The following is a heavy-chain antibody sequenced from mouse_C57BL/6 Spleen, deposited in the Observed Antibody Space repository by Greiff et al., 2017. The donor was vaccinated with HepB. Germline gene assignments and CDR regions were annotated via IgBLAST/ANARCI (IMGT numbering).Heavy chain of an antibody. V-gene: IGHV1-55*01. Sequence: VQLQQPGAELVKPGASVKMSCKASGYTFTSYWITWVKQRPGQGLEWIGDIYPGSGSTNYNEKFKSKATLTVDTSSSTAYMQLSSLTSEDSAVYYCAYYYGSSPYWYFDVWGTGTTVTVSS. CDR1: GYTFTSYW. J-gene: IGHJ1*03. CDR3: AYYYGSSPYWYFDV. D-gene: IGHD1-1*01. CDR2: IYPGSGST.